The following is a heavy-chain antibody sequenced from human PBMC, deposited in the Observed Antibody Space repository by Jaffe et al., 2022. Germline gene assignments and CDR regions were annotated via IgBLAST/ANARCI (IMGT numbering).Heavy chain of an antibody. CDR1: GFTFSSYG. CDR3: AKPSTVTIYYYYYMDV. Sequence: QVQLVESGGGVVQPGGSLRLSCAASGFTFSSYGMHWVRQAPGKGLEWVAFIRYDGSNKYYADSVKGRFTISRDNSKNTLYLQMNSLRAEDTAVYYCAKPSTVTIYYYYYMDVWGKGTTVTVSS. J-gene: IGHJ6*03. CDR2: IRYDGSNK. D-gene: IGHD4-4*01. V-gene: IGHV3-30*02.